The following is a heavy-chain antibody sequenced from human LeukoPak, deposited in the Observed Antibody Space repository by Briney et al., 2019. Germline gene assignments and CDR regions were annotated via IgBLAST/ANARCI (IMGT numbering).Heavy chain of an antibody. CDR1: GDSINSLDL. V-gene: IGHV4-4*02. CDR3: ARGAQYYDFWSGYYPLYYYGMDV. CDR2: MYLSGTT. J-gene: IGHJ6*02. Sequence: SETLSLTCTVSGDSINSLDLWSWVRQPPGKGLEWIGEMYLSGTTHSNPSVKSRVTISIDKSKNQFFLNLSSVTAADTAVYYCARGAQYYDFWSGYYPLYYYGMDVWGQGTTVTVSS. D-gene: IGHD3-3*01.